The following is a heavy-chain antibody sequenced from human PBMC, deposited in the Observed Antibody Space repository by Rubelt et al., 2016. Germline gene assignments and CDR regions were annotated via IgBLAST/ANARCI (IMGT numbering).Heavy chain of an antibody. CDR1: GGSFSGYY. V-gene: IGHV4-34*01. Sequence: QVQLQQWGAGLLKPSETLSLTCAVYGGSFSGYYWSWIRQPPGKGLEWIGEINHSGRTNYNPSLKSRVHISIHTSQKQFSLKLDSGTAADTAVYYCARGYGSGTYWFDYWGQGTLVTVSS. J-gene: IGHJ4*02. D-gene: IGHD3-10*01. CDR2: INHSGRT. CDR3: ARGYGSGTYWFDY.